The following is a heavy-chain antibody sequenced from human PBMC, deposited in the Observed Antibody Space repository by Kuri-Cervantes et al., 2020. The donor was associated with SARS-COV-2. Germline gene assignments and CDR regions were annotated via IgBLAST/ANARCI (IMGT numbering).Heavy chain of an antibody. V-gene: IGHV1-18*01. Sequence: ASVKVSCKASGYTFTSYGISWVRQAPGQGLEWMGWISAYNGNTNYAQKLQGRVTMTTDTSMSTAYMELRSLRSDDTAVYYCARDRVVVVQGGWFDPWGQGTLVTVSS. CDR1: GYTFTSYG. CDR2: ISAYNGNT. J-gene: IGHJ5*02. CDR3: ARDRVVVVQGGWFDP. D-gene: IGHD2-2*01.